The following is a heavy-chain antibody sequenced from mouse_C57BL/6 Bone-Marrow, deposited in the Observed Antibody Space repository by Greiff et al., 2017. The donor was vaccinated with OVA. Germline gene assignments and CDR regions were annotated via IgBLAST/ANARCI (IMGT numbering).Heavy chain of an antibody. J-gene: IGHJ4*01. CDR2: INPYNGGT. D-gene: IGHD1-1*01. CDR1: GYTFTDYY. Sequence: DVKLQESGPVLVKPGASVKMSCKASGYTFTDYYMNWVKQSHGKSLEWIGVINPYNGGTSYNQKFKGKATLTVDKSSSTAYMELNSLTSEDSAVYYCARDNYYGSSFYYAMDYWGQGTSVTVSS. V-gene: IGHV1-19*01. CDR3: ARDNYYGSSFYYAMDY.